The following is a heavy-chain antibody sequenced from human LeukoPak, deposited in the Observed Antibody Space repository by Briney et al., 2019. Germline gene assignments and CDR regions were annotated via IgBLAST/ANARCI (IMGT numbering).Heavy chain of an antibody. CDR3: TTRSGWYYYFDY. D-gene: IGHD6-19*01. CDR1: GFTFSNAW. J-gene: IGHJ4*02. Sequence: GGSLRLSCAASGFTFSNAWMSWVRQAPGKGLEWVGRIKSKTDGGTTDYAAPVKGRFTISRDDSKNTLYLQMNSLKTEDTAVYYCTTRSGWYYYFDYWGQGTLVTVSS. CDR2: IKSKTDGGTT. V-gene: IGHV3-15*01.